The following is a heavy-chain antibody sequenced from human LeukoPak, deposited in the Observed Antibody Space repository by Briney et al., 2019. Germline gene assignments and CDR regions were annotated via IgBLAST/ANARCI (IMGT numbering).Heavy chain of an antibody. CDR3: ASWIVVVPAANGGFDP. J-gene: IGHJ5*02. CDR1: GGSVSSGSYY. CDR2: IYYSGST. Sequence: SETLSLTCTVSGGSVSSGSYYWSWIRQPPGKGLEWIGYIYYSGSTNYDPSLKSRVTISVDTSKNQFSLKLSSVTAAETAVYYCASWIVVVPAANGGFDPWGQGTLVTVSS. V-gene: IGHV4-61*01. D-gene: IGHD2-2*01.